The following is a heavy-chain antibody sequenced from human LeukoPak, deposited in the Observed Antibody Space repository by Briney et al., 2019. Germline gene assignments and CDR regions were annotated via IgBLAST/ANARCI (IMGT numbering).Heavy chain of an antibody. CDR2: IYWNDDK. CDR1: GFSLSTSGVG. D-gene: IGHD6-6*01. V-gene: IGHV2-5*01. Sequence: SGPTLVNPHRPSLTCTFSGFSLSTSGVGVGWIRQPPGKALEWLALIYWNDDKRYSPSLKSRLTITKDTSKNQVVLTMTNMDPVDTATYYCAHRSQLALLDYWGQGILVTVSS. J-gene: IGHJ4*02. CDR3: AHRSQLALLDY.